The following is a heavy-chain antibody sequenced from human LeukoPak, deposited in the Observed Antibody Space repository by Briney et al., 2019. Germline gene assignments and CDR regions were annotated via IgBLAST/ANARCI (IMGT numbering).Heavy chain of an antibody. CDR3: AKGVQQLVTYYYYMDV. J-gene: IGHJ6*03. V-gene: IGHV3-23*01. D-gene: IGHD6-13*01. CDR1: GFTFSSYA. CDR2: ISGSGGST. Sequence: GGSMRLSCAASGFTFSSYAMSWVRQAPGKGLEWVSAISGSGGSTYYADSVKGRFTISRDNSKNTLYLQMNSLRAEDTAVYHCAKGVQQLVTYYYYMDVWGKGTTVTVSS.